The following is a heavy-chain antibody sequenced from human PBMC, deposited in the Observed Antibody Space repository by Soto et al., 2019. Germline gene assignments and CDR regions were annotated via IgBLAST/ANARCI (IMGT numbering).Heavy chain of an antibody. CDR2: VKRDGSEK. D-gene: IGHD2-8*01. CDR3: ARDVSPGTSALYLDAFDI. V-gene: IGHV3-7*05. J-gene: IGHJ3*02. Sequence: EAQLVESGGGLVQPGGSLRLSCEASGFTFVSYWMTWVRQAPGKGLEWVANVKRDGSEKSYLDSVRGRFTISRDNVVNSLSLQMNSLRVEDTAMYYCARDVSPGTSALYLDAFDIWGQGTMVTVSS. CDR1: GFTFVSYW.